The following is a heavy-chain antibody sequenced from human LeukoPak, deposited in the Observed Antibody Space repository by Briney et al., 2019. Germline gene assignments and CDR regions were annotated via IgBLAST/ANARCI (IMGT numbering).Heavy chain of an antibody. D-gene: IGHD3-10*01. Sequence: PGGSLRLSCAASGFTFSSYSMNWVRQAPGKGLEWVSYISSSGSTIYYADSVKGRFTISRDNAKNSLYLQMNSLRAEDTAVYYCARIGGRYGSGSYFSYYGMDVWGQGTTVTVSS. V-gene: IGHV3-48*04. CDR2: ISSSGSTI. CDR3: ARIGGRYGSGSYFSYYGMDV. J-gene: IGHJ6*02. CDR1: GFTFSSYS.